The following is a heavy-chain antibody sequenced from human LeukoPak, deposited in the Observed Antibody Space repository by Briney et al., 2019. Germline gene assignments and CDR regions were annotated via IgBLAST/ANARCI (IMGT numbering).Heavy chain of an antibody. J-gene: IGHJ5*02. CDR2: IYDTGST. V-gene: IGHV4-39*01. D-gene: IGHD3-9*01. CDR1: GDSIRSVHYY. CDR3: ARQNHDIGTNWFDP. Sequence: SETLSLTCSVSGDSIRSVHYYWGWIRQPPGRGLEWIGSIYDTGSTYYYPSLKSRVTIFVDTSKNQFSLRLTSVTAADTTMYYCARQNHDIGTNWFDPWGQGTLVTVSS.